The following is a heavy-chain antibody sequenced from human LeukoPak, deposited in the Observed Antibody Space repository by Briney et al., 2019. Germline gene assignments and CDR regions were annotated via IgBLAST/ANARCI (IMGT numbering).Heavy chain of an antibody. CDR3: ARGGSSGWYVLREPTSFDP. Sequence: APVKVSRKASGYTFTSYGISWVRQAPGQGLEWMGWISAYNGNTNYAQKLQGSVTMTTDTSTSTAYMELRSLRSDDTAVYYCARGGSSGWYVLREPTSFDPWGQGTLVTVSS. D-gene: IGHD6-19*01. J-gene: IGHJ5*02. V-gene: IGHV1-18*01. CDR2: ISAYNGNT. CDR1: GYTFTSYG.